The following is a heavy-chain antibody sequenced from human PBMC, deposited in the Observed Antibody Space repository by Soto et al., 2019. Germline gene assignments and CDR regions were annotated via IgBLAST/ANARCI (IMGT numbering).Heavy chain of an antibody. CDR1: GYTFTGYY. J-gene: IGHJ6*04. Sequence: ASVKVSCKASGYTFTGYYMHWVRQAPGQGLEWMGWINPNSGGTNYAQKFQGRVTMTRDTSISTAYMELSRLRSDDTAVYYCAIIAVPRDYYYGMDVWSKGTTVNVSA. CDR3: AIIAVPRDYYYGMDV. D-gene: IGHD6-19*01. V-gene: IGHV1-2*02. CDR2: INPNSGGT.